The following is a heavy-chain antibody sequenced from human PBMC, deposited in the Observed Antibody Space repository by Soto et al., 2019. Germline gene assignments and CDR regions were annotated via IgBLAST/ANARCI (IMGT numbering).Heavy chain of an antibody. D-gene: IGHD2-2*01. CDR3: ASTRMPLSDAFDI. CDR1: GFTFSSYS. V-gene: IGHV3-21*01. Sequence: GESLKISCAASGFTFSSYSMNWVRQAPGKGLEWVSSISSSSSYIYYADSVKGRFTISRDNAKNSLYLQMNSLRAEDTAVYYCASTRMPLSDAFDIWGQGTMVTVSS. J-gene: IGHJ3*02. CDR2: ISSSSSYI.